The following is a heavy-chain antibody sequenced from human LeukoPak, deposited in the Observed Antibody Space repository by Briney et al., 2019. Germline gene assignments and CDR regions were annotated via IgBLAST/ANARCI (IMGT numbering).Heavy chain of an antibody. CDR3: ARGRPFVVVPVARSVHFDY. D-gene: IGHD2-2*01. J-gene: IGHJ4*02. V-gene: IGHV4-34*01. CDR2: INHSGST. CDR1: GGSFSGYY. Sequence: RPSETLSLTCDVYGGSFSGYYWSWIRQPPGKGLEWIGEINHSGSTNYNPSLKSRVTISVDTSKNQFSLKLSSVTAADTAVYYCARGRPFVVVPVARSVHFDYWGQGTLVTVSS.